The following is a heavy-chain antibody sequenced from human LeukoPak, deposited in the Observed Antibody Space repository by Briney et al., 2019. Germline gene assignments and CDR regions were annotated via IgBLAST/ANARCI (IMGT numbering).Heavy chain of an antibody. Sequence: SGGSLRLSCAASGFTFSSYAMSWVRQAPGKGLEWVSAISGSGGSTYYADSVKGRFTISRDNSKNTLYLQMSSLRAEDTAVYYCAKVATGYSSSWYPIDPWGQGTLVTVSS. D-gene: IGHD6-13*01. CDR1: GFTFSSYA. CDR2: ISGSGGST. J-gene: IGHJ5*02. CDR3: AKVATGYSSSWYPIDP. V-gene: IGHV3-23*01.